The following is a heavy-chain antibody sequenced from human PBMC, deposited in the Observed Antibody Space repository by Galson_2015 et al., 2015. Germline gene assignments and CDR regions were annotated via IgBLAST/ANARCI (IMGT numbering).Heavy chain of an antibody. D-gene: IGHD2-2*01. V-gene: IGHV1-18*01. Sequence: SVKVSCKASGYTFTSYGISWVRQAPGQGLEWMGWISAYNGNTNYAQKLQGRVTMTTDTSTSTAYMELRSLRSDDTAVYYCASRYRSSTSCLFYYYMDVWGKGTTVTVSS. J-gene: IGHJ6*03. CDR3: ASRYRSSTSCLFYYYMDV. CDR2: ISAYNGNT. CDR1: GYTFTSYG.